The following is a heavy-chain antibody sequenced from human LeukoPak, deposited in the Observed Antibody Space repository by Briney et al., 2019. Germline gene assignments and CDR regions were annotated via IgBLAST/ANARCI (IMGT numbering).Heavy chain of an antibody. J-gene: IGHJ3*02. Sequence: ASVKVSCKASGYTFTSYGISWVRQAPGQGLEWMGWISAYNGNTNYAQKLQGRVTMTTDTSTSTAYMELRSLRSDDTAVYYCASAPDSYGYGPSDAFDIWGQGTMVTVSS. CDR2: ISAYNGNT. V-gene: IGHV1-18*01. CDR3: ASAPDSYGYGPSDAFDI. D-gene: IGHD5-18*01. CDR1: GYTFTSYG.